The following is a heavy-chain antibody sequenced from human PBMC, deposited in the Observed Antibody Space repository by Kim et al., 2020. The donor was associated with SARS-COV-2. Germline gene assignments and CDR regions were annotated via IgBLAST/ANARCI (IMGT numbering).Heavy chain of an antibody. Sequence: GGSLRLSCAASGFTFSSYGMHWVRQAPGKGLEWVAVISYDGSNKYYADSVKGRFTISRDNSKNTLYLQMNSLRAEDTAVYYCAKVLDIVVVPAANGMDVWGQGTTVTVSS. CDR2: ISYDGSNK. CDR3: AKVLDIVVVPAANGMDV. J-gene: IGHJ6*02. D-gene: IGHD2-2*03. CDR1: GFTFSSYG. V-gene: IGHV3-30*18.